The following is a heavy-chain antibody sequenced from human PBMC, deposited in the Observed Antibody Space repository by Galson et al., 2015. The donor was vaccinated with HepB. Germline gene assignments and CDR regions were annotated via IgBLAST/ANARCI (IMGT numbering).Heavy chain of an antibody. CDR1: GFTFSSYA. J-gene: IGHJ4*02. Sequence: SLRLSCAASGFTFSSYAMSWVRQAPGKGLEWVSSISTSGGGTYYADSVKGRFTISRDNSKDTLYLQMNSLRAEDTAVYYCANRGRYYFDYWGQGILVTVSS. CDR2: ISTSGGGT. V-gene: IGHV3-23*01. CDR3: ANRGRYYFDY.